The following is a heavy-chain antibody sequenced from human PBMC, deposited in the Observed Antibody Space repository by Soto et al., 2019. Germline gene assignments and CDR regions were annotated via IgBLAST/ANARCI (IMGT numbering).Heavy chain of an antibody. CDR3: ARDGGIAAAGTTYYYYGMDV. CDR1: GFTFSSYA. J-gene: IGHJ6*02. Sequence: TGGSLRLSCAASGFTFSSYAMHWVRQAPGKGLEWVAVISYDGSNKYYADSVKGRFTISRDNSKNTLYLQMNSLRAEDTAVYYCARDGGIAAAGTTYYYYGMDVWGQGTTVTVSS. CDR2: ISYDGSNK. D-gene: IGHD6-13*01. V-gene: IGHV3-30-3*01.